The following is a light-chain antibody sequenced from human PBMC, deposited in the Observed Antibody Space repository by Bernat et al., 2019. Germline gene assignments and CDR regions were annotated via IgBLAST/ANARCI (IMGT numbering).Light chain of an antibody. CDR2: LNSDGSH. Sequence: QLVLTQPPSASASLGASVKLTCTLSSDHSSYAITWHQQQPEKGPRYLMKLNSDGSHSKGDGIPDRFSGSSSGAERYLPISSLQSEDEADYYCQTWDTGIRVFGGGTKLTVV. V-gene: IGLV4-69*01. J-gene: IGLJ3*02. CDR1: SDHSSYA. CDR3: QTWDTGIRV.